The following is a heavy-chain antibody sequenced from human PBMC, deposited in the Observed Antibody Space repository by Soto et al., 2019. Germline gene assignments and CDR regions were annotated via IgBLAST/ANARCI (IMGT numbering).Heavy chain of an antibody. D-gene: IGHD6-19*01. J-gene: IGHJ4*02. CDR1: GFTFSKYA. CDR2: ISFDGSNK. Sequence: PGGSLRLFCAASGFTFSKYAMHWVRQAPGEGLEWVSLISFDGSNKYYADSVQGRFTVSRDNSKNTLYLQMNSLRADDTALYYCARDLRDSSGWFSPGFWGQGTLVTVSS. CDR3: ARDLRDSSGWFSPGF. V-gene: IGHV3-30-3*01.